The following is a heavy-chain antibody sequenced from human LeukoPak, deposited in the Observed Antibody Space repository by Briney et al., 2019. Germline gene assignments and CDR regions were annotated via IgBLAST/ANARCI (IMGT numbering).Heavy chain of an antibody. V-gene: IGHV3-21*01. CDR3: LGYCSSTSCSIFDY. CDR2: ISSSSSYV. D-gene: IGHD2-2*01. Sequence: GGSLRLSCAASGFTFSSYSMNWVRQAPGKGLEWVSSISSSSSYVYYADSVKGRFTISRDNAKNSLYLQMNSLRAEDTAVYYCLGYCSSTSCSIFDYWGQGTLVTVSS. J-gene: IGHJ4*02. CDR1: GFTFSSYS.